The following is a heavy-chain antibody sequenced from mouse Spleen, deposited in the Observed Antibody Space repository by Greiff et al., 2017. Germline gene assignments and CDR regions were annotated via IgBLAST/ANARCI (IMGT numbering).Heavy chain of an antibody. CDR3: ASPGTGWYFDV. V-gene: IGHV1-76*01. J-gene: IGHJ1*01. CDR2: IYPGSGNT. CDR1: GYTFTDYY. Sequence: QVQLQQSGAELVRPGASVKLSCKASGYTFTDYYINWVKQRPGQGLEWIARIYPGSGNTYYNEKFKGKATLTAEKSSSTAYMQLSSLTSEDSAVYFCASPGTGWYFDVWGAGTTVTVSS. D-gene: IGHD4-1*01.